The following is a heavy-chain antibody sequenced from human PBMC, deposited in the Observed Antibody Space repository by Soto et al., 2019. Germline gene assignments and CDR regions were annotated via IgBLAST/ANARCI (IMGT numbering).Heavy chain of an antibody. CDR1: GFTFSSYS. J-gene: IGHJ6*02. Sequence: GSLRLSCAASGFTFSSYSMNWVRQAPGKGLEWVSSISSSSSYIYYADSVKGRFTISRDNAKNSLYLQMNSLRAEDTAVYYCASEGAYYYYGMDVWGQGTTVTVSS. CDR3: ASEGAYYYYGMDV. V-gene: IGHV3-21*01. CDR2: ISSSSSYI.